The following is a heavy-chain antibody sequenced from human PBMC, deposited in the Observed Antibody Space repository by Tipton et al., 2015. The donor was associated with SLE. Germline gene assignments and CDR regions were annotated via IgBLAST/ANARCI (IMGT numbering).Heavy chain of an antibody. CDR3: ARLPPSGGWYEDY. Sequence: TLSLTCTVSGGSISSYYWSWIRQPPGKGLEWIGYIYYSGSTNYNPSLRSRVTISVDTSKKQFSLKLSSVTAADTAVYYCARLPPSGGWYEDYWGQGILVTVSS. V-gene: IGHV4-59*01. J-gene: IGHJ4*02. CDR1: GGSISSYY. CDR2: IYYSGST. D-gene: IGHD6-19*01.